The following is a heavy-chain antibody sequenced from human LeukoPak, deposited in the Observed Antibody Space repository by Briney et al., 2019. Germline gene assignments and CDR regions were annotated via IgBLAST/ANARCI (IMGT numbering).Heavy chain of an antibody. CDR3: AREFDILTSYDNWFDP. J-gene: IGHJ5*02. D-gene: IGHD3-9*01. CDR1: GGTFSSYA. CDR2: INPNSGAT. Sequence: GASVKVSCKASGGTFSSYAISWVRQAPGQGLEWMGWINPNSGATKYEQKFQGRVTMTRDTSISTAYMEMTRLTSDDTAVYYCAREFDILTSYDNWFDPWGQGTLVTVSS. V-gene: IGHV1-2*02.